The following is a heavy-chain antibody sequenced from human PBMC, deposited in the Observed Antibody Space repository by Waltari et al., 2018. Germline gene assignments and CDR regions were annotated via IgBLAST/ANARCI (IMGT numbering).Heavy chain of an antibody. V-gene: IGHV3-74*03. J-gene: IGHJ6*02. CDR1: GFRFSNYW. CDR2: ISNDESSM. D-gene: IGHD3-10*01. Sequence: EEQLLESGGGLVQPGDSLRLSCAASGFRFSNYWMNWVRQAPGKGLVWVARISNDESSMTYADSVKGRFTISRDNAKNTLYLQMKRLRVEDAAVYYCVRPCPPPYYYGSGEIGYGLDVWGQGTTVTVSS. CDR3: VRPCPPPYYYGSGEIGYGLDV.